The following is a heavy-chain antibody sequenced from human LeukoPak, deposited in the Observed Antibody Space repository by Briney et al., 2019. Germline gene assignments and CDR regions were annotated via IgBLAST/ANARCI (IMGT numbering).Heavy chain of an antibody. D-gene: IGHD2-2*01. J-gene: IGHJ4*02. Sequence: PGGSLRLSCAASGFTFSSYAMHWVRQAPGKGLEWVSSISSSSSYIYYADSVKGRFTISRDNAKNSLYLQMNSLRAEDTAVYYCARWGTLGYCSSTSCYLDYWGQGTLVTVSS. CDR2: ISSSSSYI. CDR3: ARWGTLGYCSSTSCYLDY. CDR1: GFTFSSYA. V-gene: IGHV3-21*01.